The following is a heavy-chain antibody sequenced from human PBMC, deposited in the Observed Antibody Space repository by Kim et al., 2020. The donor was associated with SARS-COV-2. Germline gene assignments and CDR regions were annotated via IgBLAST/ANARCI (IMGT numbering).Heavy chain of an antibody. CDR3: ARGPYYDILTGYDY. CDR1: GFTFDDYG. CDR2: INWNGGST. D-gene: IGHD3-9*01. V-gene: IGHV3-20*01. Sequence: GGSLRLSCAASGFTFDDYGMSWVRQAPGKGLEWVSGINWNGGSTGYADSVKGRFTISRDNAKNSLYLQMNSLRAEDTALYHCARGPYYDILTGYDYWGQGTLVTVSS. J-gene: IGHJ4*02.